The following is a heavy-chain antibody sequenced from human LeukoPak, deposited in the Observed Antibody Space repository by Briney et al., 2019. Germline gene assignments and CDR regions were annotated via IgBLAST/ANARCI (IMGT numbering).Heavy chain of an antibody. CDR3: ARVSEYSSSDGMDV. J-gene: IGHJ6*02. CDR2: IYSGGST. V-gene: IGHV3-66*01. CDR1: GFTVSSNY. Sequence: GGSLRLSCAASGFTVSSNYMSWVRQTPGKGLEWVSVIYSGGSTYYGDSVEGGFTISRDNSKHTLYLQMNSLRAEDTAVYHCARVSEYSSSDGMDVWGQGTTVTVSS. D-gene: IGHD6-6*01.